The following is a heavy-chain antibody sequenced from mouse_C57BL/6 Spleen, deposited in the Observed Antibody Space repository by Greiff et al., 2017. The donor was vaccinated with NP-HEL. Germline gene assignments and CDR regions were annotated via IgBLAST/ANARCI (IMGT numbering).Heavy chain of an antibody. V-gene: IGHV1-69*01. J-gene: IGHJ4*01. CDR1: GYTFTSYW. CDR3: ARGSFDAMDY. Sequence: QVQLQQSGAELVMPGASVKLSCKASGYTFTSYWMHWVKRRPGQGLEWIGEIDPSDSYTNYNQKFKGKSTLTVDKSSSTAYMQLSSLTSEDSAVYYCARGSFDAMDYWGQGTSVTVSS. CDR2: IDPSDSYT.